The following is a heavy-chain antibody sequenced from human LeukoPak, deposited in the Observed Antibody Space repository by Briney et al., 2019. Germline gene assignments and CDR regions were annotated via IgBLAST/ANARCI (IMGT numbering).Heavy chain of an antibody. CDR1: GYSISSGYY. D-gene: IGHD6-19*01. CDR2: IYHSGST. J-gene: IGHJ4*02. CDR3: ARRPQWLVWDY. V-gene: IGHV4-38-2*02. Sequence: SETLSLTCTVSGYSISSGYYWGWIRQPPGKGLEWIGSIYHSGSTYYNPSLKSRVTISVDTSKNQFSLKLSSVTAADTAVYYCARRPQWLVWDYWGQGTLVTVSS.